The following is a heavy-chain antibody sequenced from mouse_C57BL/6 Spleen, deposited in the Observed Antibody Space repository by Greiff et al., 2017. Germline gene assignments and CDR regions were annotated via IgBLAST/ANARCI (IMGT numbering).Heavy chain of an antibody. CDR3: ARGGFTTVGP. J-gene: IGHJ3*01. CDR2: IDPSDSYT. V-gene: IGHV1-50*01. Sequence: QVHVKQPGAELVKPGASVKLSCKASGYTFTSYWMQWVKQRPGPGLEWIGEIDPSDSYTNSHPKFKCNATLTVDTSSSRAYMQLSSLTSEDAAVYYCARGGFTTVGPWGQGTLGTVSA. D-gene: IGHD1-1*01. CDR1: GYTFTSYW.